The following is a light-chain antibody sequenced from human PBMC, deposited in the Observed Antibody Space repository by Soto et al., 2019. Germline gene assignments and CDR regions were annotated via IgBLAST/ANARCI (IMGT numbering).Light chain of an antibody. CDR2: ATS. CDR3: QHYNNWPLT. Sequence: EIMMTKSPATLSVYPGERATLSYRASQSVSSNLAWYRQKPGQTPRLLIYATSTRATGIPARFSGSGSGTEFTLTISSLQSEDFAVYYCQHYNNWPLTFGGGTKVDIK. J-gene: IGKJ4*01. V-gene: IGKV3-15*01. CDR1: QSVSSN.